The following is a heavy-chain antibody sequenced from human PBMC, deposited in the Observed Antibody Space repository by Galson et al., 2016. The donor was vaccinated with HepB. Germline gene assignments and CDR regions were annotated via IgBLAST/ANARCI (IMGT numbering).Heavy chain of an antibody. CDR2: ITINVGST. J-gene: IGHJ4*02. V-gene: IGHV3-64D*06. CDR1: GFPFSSYA. Sequence: ALRLSCAASGFPFSSYAMYWVRQAPGKGLEFVSAITINVGSTDYADSVQGGFTISRDDPKNTLNLQMSRLRTEDTAVYYCVRGRVNDFWSGYTERATHYFDSWGQGNLVTVSS. D-gene: IGHD3-3*01. CDR3: VRGRVNDFWSGYTERATHYFDS.